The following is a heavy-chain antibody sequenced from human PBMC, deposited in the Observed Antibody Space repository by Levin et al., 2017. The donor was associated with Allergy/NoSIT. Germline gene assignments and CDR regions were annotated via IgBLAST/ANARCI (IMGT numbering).Heavy chain of an antibody. V-gene: IGHV3-7*01. D-gene: IGHD2-21*02. CDR1: GFTFSSYW. CDR2: IKQDGSEK. Sequence: GGSLRLSCAASGFTFSSYWMSWVRQAPGKGLEWVANIKQDGSEKYYVDSVKGRFTISRDNAKNSLYLQMNSLRAEDTAVYYCASRGGDPRYYYYYYMDGWGKGTTVTVSS. J-gene: IGHJ6*03. CDR3: ASRGGDPRYYYYYYMDG.